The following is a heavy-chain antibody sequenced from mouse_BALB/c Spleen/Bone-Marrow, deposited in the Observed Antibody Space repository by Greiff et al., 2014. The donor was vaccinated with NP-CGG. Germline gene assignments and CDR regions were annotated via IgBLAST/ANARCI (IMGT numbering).Heavy chain of an antibody. D-gene: IGHD2-1*01. CDR1: GFNIKDTY. Sequence: LQQSGAELVKPGASVKLSCTASGFNIKDTYMHWVKQRPEQGLEWIGRIDPANGNTKYDPKFQGKATITADTSSNAAYLQLSSLTSEDTAVYYCAIYYGNYYAMDYWGQGTSVTVSS. J-gene: IGHJ4*01. CDR3: AIYYGNYYAMDY. V-gene: IGHV14-3*02. CDR2: IDPANGNT.